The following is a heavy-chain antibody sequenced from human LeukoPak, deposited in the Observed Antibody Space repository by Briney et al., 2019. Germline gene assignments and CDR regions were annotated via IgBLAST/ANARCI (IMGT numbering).Heavy chain of an antibody. CDR1: GFTFSNAW. V-gene: IGHV3-7*01. Sequence: PGGSLRLSCAASGFTFSNAWMSWVRQAPGKGLEWVANIKQDGSEKYYVDSVKGRFTTSRDNAKNSLYLQMNSLRAEDTAVYYCARDLVYNWNVDYWGQGTLVTVSS. D-gene: IGHD1-20*01. CDR3: ARDLVYNWNVDY. CDR2: IKQDGSEK. J-gene: IGHJ4*02.